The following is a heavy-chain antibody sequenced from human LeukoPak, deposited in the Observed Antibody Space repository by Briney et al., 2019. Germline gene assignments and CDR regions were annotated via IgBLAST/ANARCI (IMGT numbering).Heavy chain of an antibody. J-gene: IGHJ4*02. CDR2: ISYDGSNK. V-gene: IGHV3-30*18. Sequence: GGSLRLSCAASGFTFSSYGMHWVRQAPGKGLEWVAVISYDGSNKYYADSVKGRFTISRDNSKNTLYLQMNSLRAEDTAVYYCAKVERIVVVPAAIDNWGQGTLVTVSS. CDR1: GFTFSSYG. D-gene: IGHD2-2*01. CDR3: AKVERIVVVPAAIDN.